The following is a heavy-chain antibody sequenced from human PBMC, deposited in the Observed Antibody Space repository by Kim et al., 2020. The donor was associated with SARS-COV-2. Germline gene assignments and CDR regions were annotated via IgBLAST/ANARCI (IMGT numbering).Heavy chain of an antibody. Sequence: AEPVKGRFTISSDDTKNTLYLQMTSLKTEDTAVYYCTTEYGSGSYWYGMDVWGQGTTVTVSS. CDR3: TTEYGSGSYWYGMDV. D-gene: IGHD3-10*01. V-gene: IGHV3-15*01. J-gene: IGHJ6*02.